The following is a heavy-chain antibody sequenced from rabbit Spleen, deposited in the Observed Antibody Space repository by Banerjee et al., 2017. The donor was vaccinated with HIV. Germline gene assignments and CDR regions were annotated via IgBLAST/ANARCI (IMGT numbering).Heavy chain of an antibody. CDR1: GFSFSSSYF. D-gene: IGHD2-1*01. J-gene: IGHJ4*01. CDR2: IRVGSSGST. V-gene: IGHV1S45*01. CDR3: AREWDGNEYGL. Sequence: QEQLEESGGDLVKPGASLTLTCTASGFSFSSSYFISWVRQAPGKGPEWIGFIRVGSSGSTYYASWAKGRFTISKTSSTTVTLQMTSLTAADTATYFCAREWDGNEYGLWGPGTLVTVS.